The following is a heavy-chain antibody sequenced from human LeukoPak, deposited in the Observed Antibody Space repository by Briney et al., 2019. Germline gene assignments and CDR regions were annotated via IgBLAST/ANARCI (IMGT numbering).Heavy chain of an antibody. CDR3: ARYCGSYRYCDY. CDR2: INPNSGGA. D-gene: IGHD1-26*01. V-gene: IGHV1-2*02. CDR1: GYTFTDYY. J-gene: IGHJ4*02. Sequence: ASVKVSCKASGYTFTDYYMHWVRQAPGQGLEWMGWINPNSGGADYAQKFQGRVTMTRDTSISTAYMELSRLTSDDTAVYYCARYCGSYRYCDYWGQGTLVTVSS.